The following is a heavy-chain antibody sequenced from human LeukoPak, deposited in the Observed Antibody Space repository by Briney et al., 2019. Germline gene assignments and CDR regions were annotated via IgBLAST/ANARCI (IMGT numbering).Heavy chain of an antibody. CDR2: ISAYNGNT. CDR3: ARDKLLDIHTPYSSGWSNWFDP. J-gene: IGHJ5*02. D-gene: IGHD6-19*01. Sequence: ASVKVSCKASGYTFTSYGISWVRQAPGQGLEWMGWISAYNGNTNYAQKLQGRVTMTTDTSTSTAYMELRSLRSDDTAVYYCARDKLLDIHTPYSSGWSNWFDPWGQGTLVTVSS. CDR1: GYTFTSYG. V-gene: IGHV1-18*01.